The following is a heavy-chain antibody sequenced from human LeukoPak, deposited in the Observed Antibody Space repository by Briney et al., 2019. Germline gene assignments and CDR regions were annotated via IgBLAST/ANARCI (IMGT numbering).Heavy chain of an antibody. V-gene: IGHV3-21*01. Sequence: GGSLRLSCAASGFTFSSYSMNWVRQAPGKGLEWVSSISSSSSYIYYADPVRGRFTISRDNAKNSLYLQMNSLRAEDTAVYYCARFLDIADYWGQGTLVTVSS. CDR2: ISSSSSYI. J-gene: IGHJ4*02. CDR1: GFTFSSYS. D-gene: IGHD5-12*01. CDR3: ARFLDIADY.